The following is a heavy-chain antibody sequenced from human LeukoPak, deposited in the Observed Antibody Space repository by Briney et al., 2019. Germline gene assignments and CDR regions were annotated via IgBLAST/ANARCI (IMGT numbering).Heavy chain of an antibody. CDR1: GGSISNYY. J-gene: IGHJ4*02. D-gene: IGHD5-24*01. CDR2: INYSGST. CDR3: ARGGENYFDY. Sequence: SETLSLTCTVSGGSISNYYWSWIRQPPGKGLEWIGYINYSGSTNYNPSLKSRVTISIDTSKNQFSLKLSSVTAADTAVYYCARGGENYFDYWGQGTLVTVSS. V-gene: IGHV4-59*01.